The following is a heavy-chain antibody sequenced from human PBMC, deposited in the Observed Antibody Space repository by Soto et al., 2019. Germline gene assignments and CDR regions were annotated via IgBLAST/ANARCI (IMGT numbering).Heavy chain of an antibody. D-gene: IGHD1-26*01. CDR3: ARHTAWEPYFDY. CDR1: GFTFSNYS. Sequence: XVSLSLSFAASGFTFSNYSMNWVRKAPGKGLEWVSYISSSSSTIYYADSVKGRFTISRDNAKNSLYLQMNSLRDEDTAVYYCARHTAWEPYFDYWGQGTLVTVSS. V-gene: IGHV3-48*02. J-gene: IGHJ4*02. CDR2: ISSSSSTI.